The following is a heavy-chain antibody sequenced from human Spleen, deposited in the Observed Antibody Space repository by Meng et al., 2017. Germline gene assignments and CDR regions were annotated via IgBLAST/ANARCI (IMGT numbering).Heavy chain of an antibody. CDR3: ARDIWGCSGGSCYHWYFDL. Sequence: SETLSLTCTVSGGSISSSTSYWGWIRQPPGKGLEWIGEINHSGSTNYNPSLKSRVTISVDTSKNQFSLKLSSVTAADTAVYYCARDIWGCSGGSCYHWYFDLWGRGTLVTVSS. D-gene: IGHD2-15*01. CDR2: INHSGST. V-gene: IGHV4-39*07. J-gene: IGHJ2*01. CDR1: GGSISSSTSY.